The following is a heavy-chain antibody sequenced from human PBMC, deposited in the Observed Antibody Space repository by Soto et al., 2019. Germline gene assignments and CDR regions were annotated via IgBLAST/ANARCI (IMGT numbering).Heavy chain of an antibody. Sequence: ESGEGLVQPGGSLRLSCAASGFTFSSYAMHWVRQAPGKGLEYVSAISSNGGSTYYADSVKGRFTISRDNSKNTLYLQMGSLRAEDMAVYYCARGGHYYYYGMDVWGQGTTVTVSS. CDR2: ISSNGGST. CDR1: GFTFSSYA. V-gene: IGHV3-64*02. J-gene: IGHJ6*02. CDR3: ARGGHYYYYGMDV.